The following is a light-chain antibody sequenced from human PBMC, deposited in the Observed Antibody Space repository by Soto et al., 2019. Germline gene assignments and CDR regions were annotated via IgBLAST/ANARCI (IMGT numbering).Light chain of an antibody. J-gene: IGKJ4*01. CDR2: AAS. Sequence: DIPMTQSPSSLSASVGDRVTITCRASQGISNYLAWYQKKPGKVPKLLIYAASTLQSGVPSRFSGSGSGPDLNLTISSLQPEDVGTYGCQQYNSGPDTCGGGTKVEIK. V-gene: IGKV1-27*01. CDR3: QQYNSGPDT. CDR1: QGISNY.